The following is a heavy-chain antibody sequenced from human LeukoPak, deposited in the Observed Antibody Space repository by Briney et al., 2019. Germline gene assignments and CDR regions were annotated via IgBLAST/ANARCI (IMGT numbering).Heavy chain of an antibody. D-gene: IGHD3-3*01. CDR1: GFMFNTYA. V-gene: IGHV3-30*04. CDR3: ARTGVVIRAFDAFDN. CDR2: ISYDGRSE. J-gene: IGHJ3*02. Sequence: PGGSLRLSCAASGFMFNTYAINWVRQAPGKGLEWVALISYDGRSEYYADSVKGRFTIPRDNSRNILYLQMNSLRVEDSALYYCARTGVVIRAFDAFDNWGQGTMVAVSS.